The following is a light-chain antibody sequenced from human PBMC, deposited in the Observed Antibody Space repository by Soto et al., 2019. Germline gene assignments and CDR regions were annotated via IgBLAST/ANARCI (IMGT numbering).Light chain of an antibody. CDR1: QSISSY. CDR2: DAS. V-gene: IGKV3-11*01. Sequence: EIVLTQSPATLSLSPGERATLSCRASQSISSYLAWYQQKPGQPPRLLIYDASNSATGIPARFSGSGSGTDFTLNISSLEPEDFAVYYCQQRSTWPLAFGGGTKVEIK. J-gene: IGKJ4*01. CDR3: QQRSTWPLA.